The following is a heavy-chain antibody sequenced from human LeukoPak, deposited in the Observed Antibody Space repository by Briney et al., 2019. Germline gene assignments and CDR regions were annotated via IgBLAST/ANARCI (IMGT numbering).Heavy chain of an antibody. J-gene: IGHJ4*02. CDR1: GFTFSDYA. D-gene: IGHD7-27*01. V-gene: IGHV3-23*01. CDR3: VSRAGSPWGPFDD. CDR2: ISRGGVIS. Sequence: PGGSLRLSCAASGFTFSDYAINWFRQAQGKGLEWVSTISRGGVISYYADSVKGRFTISRDNSNNTLYLHMNSLRAEDTAVYYCVSRAGSPWGPFDDWGQGTLVTVSS.